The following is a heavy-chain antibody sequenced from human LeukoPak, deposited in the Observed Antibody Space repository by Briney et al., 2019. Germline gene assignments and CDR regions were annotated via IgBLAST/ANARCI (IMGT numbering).Heavy chain of an antibody. CDR1: GFAFTTSW. D-gene: IGHD1-26*01. CDR3: ARAVGATHFDY. V-gene: IGHV3-7*04. Sequence: GGSLRLSCAASGFAFTTSWMSWVRQAPGKGLEWVANIKQDGSEKFYVDSVKGRFTISRDNDKNSLCLQMNSLRAEDTAVYYCARAVGATHFDYWGQGILVTVSS. CDR2: IKQDGSEK. J-gene: IGHJ4*02.